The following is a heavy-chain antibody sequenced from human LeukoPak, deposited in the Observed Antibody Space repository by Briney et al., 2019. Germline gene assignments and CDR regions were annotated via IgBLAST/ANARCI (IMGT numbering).Heavy chain of an antibody. CDR3: AKRGVVIRVILVGFHKEAYYFDS. CDR1: GITLSNYG. CDR2: ISDSGGST. D-gene: IGHD3-22*01. J-gene: IGHJ4*02. Sequence: HPGGFLRLSCAVSGITLSNYGMSWVRQAPGKGLEWVAGISDSGGSTKYADSVKGRFTISRDNSKNTLYLQMNSLRAEDTAVYFCAKRGVVIRVILVGFHKEAYYFDSWGQGALVTVSS. V-gene: IGHV3-23*01.